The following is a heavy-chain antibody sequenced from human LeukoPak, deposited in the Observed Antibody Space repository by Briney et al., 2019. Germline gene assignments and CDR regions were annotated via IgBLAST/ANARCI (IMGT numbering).Heavy chain of an antibody. CDR2: FDPEDGET. J-gene: IGHJ4*02. CDR3: ATNRAVAGPDEKFDN. V-gene: IGHV1-24*01. D-gene: IGHD6-19*01. CDR1: GYALTELS. Sequence: ASVKVSCKVSGYALTELSMHWVRQAPGKGLEWMGGFDPEDGETIYAQKFQGRVTMAEDTSTDTAYMELSSLRSEDTAVYYCATNRAVAGPDEKFDNWGQGTLVTVSS.